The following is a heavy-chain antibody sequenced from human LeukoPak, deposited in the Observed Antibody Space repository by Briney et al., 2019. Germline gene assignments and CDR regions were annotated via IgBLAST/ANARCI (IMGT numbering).Heavy chain of an antibody. CDR2: ISYDGSNK. J-gene: IGHJ4*02. Sequence: GGSLRLSCAASGFTFSSYAMHWVRQAPGKGLEWVAVISYDGSNKYYADSAKGRFAISRDNSKNTLYLQMNSLRAEDTAVYYCARGPTYFWGQGTLVTVSS. CDR3: ARGPTYF. V-gene: IGHV3-30*09. CDR1: GFTFSSYA.